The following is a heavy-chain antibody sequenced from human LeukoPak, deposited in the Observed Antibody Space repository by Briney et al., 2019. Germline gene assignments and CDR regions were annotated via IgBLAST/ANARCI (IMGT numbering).Heavy chain of an antibody. CDR1: GGSISSYY. J-gene: IGHJ3*02. Sequence: SETLSLTCTVPGGSISSYYWSWIRQPPGKGLEWIGYIYYSGSTNYNPSLKSRVTISVDTSKNQFSLKLSSVTAADTAVYYCASSPYCSGGSCYSGAFDIWGQGTMVTVSS. CDR3: ASSPYCSGGSCYSGAFDI. CDR2: IYYSGST. V-gene: IGHV4-59*01. D-gene: IGHD2-15*01.